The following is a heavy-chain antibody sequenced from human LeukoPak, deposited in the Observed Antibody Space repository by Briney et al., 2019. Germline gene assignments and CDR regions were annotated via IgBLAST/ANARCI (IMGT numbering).Heavy chain of an antibody. J-gene: IGHJ4*02. D-gene: IGHD3-9*01. Sequence: ASVKVSCKASGYTFTSYYMHWVRQAPGQGLEWMGIINPSGGSTSYAQKFQGRVTMTRDTSISTAYMELSSLRSEDTAVYYCARGDDILTGYFLWVDYWGQGTLVTVSS. CDR1: GYTFTSYY. CDR3: ARGDDILTGYFLWVDY. CDR2: INPSGGST. V-gene: IGHV1-46*01.